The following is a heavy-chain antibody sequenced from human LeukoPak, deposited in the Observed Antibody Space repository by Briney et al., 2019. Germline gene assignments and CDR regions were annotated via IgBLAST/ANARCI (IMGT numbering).Heavy chain of an antibody. CDR3: ARDLPPVVTVGGFDY. CDR1: GFTFSSYE. V-gene: IGHV3-48*03. J-gene: IGHJ4*02. D-gene: IGHD2-21*02. CDR2: ISSSGSDI. Sequence: GGSLRLSCAASGFTFSSYEMNWVRQAPGKGLEWVSYISSSGSDIYYADSVKGRFTISRDNAKNSLYLQMNSLRAEDTAVYYCARDLPPVVTVGGFDYWGQGTLVTVSS.